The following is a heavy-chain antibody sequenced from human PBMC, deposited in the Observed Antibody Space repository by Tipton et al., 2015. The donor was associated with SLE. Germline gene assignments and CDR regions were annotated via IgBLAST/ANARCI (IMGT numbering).Heavy chain of an antibody. V-gene: IGHV1-8*01. CDR3: ATLGAVAGTVFDY. J-gene: IGHJ4*02. Sequence: QSGAEVKKPGASVKVSCKASGYTFTSYDINWVRQATGQGLEWMGWMNPNSGNTGYAQKFQGRVTMTRNTSISTAYMELSSLRSEATAVYYGATLGAVAGTVFDYWGQGTLVTVPS. CDR2: MNPNSGNT. CDR1: GYTFTSYD. D-gene: IGHD6-19*01.